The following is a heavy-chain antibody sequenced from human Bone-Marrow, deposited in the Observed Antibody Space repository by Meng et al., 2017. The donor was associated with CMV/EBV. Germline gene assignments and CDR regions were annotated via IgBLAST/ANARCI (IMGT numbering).Heavy chain of an antibody. CDR2: IYHSGST. Sequence: SETLSLTCTVSGYSISSGYYWGWIRQPPGKGLEWIGSIYHSGSTYYNPSLKSRVTISVDTSKNQFSLKLSSVTAADTAVYYCARGAISQGWIDWGQGTLVTASS. D-gene: IGHD2-2*03. CDR1: GYSISSGYY. V-gene: IGHV4-38-2*02. CDR3: ARGAISQGWID. J-gene: IGHJ4*02.